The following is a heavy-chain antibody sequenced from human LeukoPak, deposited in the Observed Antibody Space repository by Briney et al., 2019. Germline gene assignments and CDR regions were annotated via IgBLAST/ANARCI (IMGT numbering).Heavy chain of an antibody. J-gene: IGHJ4*02. CDR1: GFTFSSYS. CDR3: ARDVAGTTLGGHDY. V-gene: IGHV3-21*01. Sequence: PGGSLRLSCAASGFTFSSYSMNWVRQAPGKGLEWVSSIGSSSSYIYYADSVKGRFTISRDNAKNSLYLQMNSLRAEDTAVYYCARDVAGTTLGGHDYWGQGTLVTVSS. D-gene: IGHD1-7*01. CDR2: IGSSSSYI.